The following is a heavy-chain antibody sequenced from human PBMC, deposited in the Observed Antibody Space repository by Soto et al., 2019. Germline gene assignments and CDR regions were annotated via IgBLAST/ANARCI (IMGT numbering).Heavy chain of an antibody. D-gene: IGHD2-21*01. CDR1: GYTFTGYY. V-gene: IGHV1-2*04. J-gene: IGHJ3*02. CDR3: ARDRCDKDTGRGEAVAFDT. CDR2: INPNSGGT. Sequence: ASVKVSCKASGYTFTGYYMHWVRQAPGQGLEWMGWINPNSGGTNYAQKFQGWVTMTRDTTISTAYMELSRLRSDETSVYYCARDRCDKDTGRGEAVAFDTPGEG.